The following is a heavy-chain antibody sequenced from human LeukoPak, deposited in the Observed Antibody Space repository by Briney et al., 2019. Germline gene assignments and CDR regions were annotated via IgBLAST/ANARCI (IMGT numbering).Heavy chain of an antibody. V-gene: IGHV3-7*04. CDR2: IKQDGSEK. Sequence: GGSLRLSCAASGLTFSSYWMSWVRQAPGKGLEWVANIKQDGSEKYYVDSVKGRFTISRDNAKNSLYLQMTRLRAEDTAVYYCARGRTLNYYYMYVWGKGTTVTVSS. CDR1: GLTFSSYW. J-gene: IGHJ6*03. CDR3: ARGRTLNYYYMYV.